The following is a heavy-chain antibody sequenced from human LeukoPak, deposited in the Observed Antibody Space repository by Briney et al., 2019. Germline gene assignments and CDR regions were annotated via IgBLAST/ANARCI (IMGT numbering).Heavy chain of an antibody. V-gene: IGHV1-2*02. D-gene: IGHD6-13*01. CDR3: AKVRGIAAAGPYYYYYMDV. Sequence: ASVKVSCKASGYTFTGYYMHWVRQAPGQGLEWMGWINPNSGGTNYAQKFQGRVTMTRDTSISTAYMELSGLRSDDTAVYYCAKVRGIAAAGPYYYYYMDVWGKGTTVTVSS. CDR1: GYTFTGYY. J-gene: IGHJ6*03. CDR2: INPNSGGT.